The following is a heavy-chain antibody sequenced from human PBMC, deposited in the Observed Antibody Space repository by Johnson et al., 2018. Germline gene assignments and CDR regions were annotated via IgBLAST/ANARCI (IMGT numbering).Heavy chain of an antibody. Sequence: QVQLQESGAEVKKPGASVKVSCKASGYTLTSYDINWVRQATGQGLEWVGWMNPNSGHTGYAQKFQGRVTMTRNTSISTAYMELSSLKSEDTAVYYCAREGYGDKDAFDIWGQGTMVTVSS. V-gene: IGHV1-8*01. CDR2: MNPNSGHT. CDR1: GYTLTSYD. CDR3: AREGYGDKDAFDI. D-gene: IGHD4-17*01. J-gene: IGHJ3*02.